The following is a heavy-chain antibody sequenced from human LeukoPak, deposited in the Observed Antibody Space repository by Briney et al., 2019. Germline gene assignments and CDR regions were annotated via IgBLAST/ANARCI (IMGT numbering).Heavy chain of an antibody. V-gene: IGHV3-23*01. Sequence: GGTLRLSCAASGFTFSSYGMSWVRQAPGKGLEWVSAISGSGGSTYYADSVKGRFTISRDNSKNTLYLQMNSLRAEDTAVYYCARGDDILTGIFDYWGQGTLVTVSS. CDR1: GFTFSSYG. CDR2: ISGSGGST. J-gene: IGHJ4*02. CDR3: ARGDDILTGIFDY. D-gene: IGHD3-9*01.